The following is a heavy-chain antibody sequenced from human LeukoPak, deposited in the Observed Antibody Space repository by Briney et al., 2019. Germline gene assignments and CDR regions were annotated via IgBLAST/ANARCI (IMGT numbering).Heavy chain of an antibody. CDR3: AKGAVYDNSGYFDY. D-gene: IGHD3-22*01. Sequence: GGSLRLSCAASGFTFDDYAMHWVRQAPGKGLEWVSIISWNSGSIGYADSVKGRFTISRDNAKNSLYLEMNSLRAEDRAVYYCAKGAVYDNSGYFDYWGQGSLVTVSS. V-gene: IGHV3-9*01. CDR2: ISWNSGSI. CDR1: GFTFDDYA. J-gene: IGHJ4*02.